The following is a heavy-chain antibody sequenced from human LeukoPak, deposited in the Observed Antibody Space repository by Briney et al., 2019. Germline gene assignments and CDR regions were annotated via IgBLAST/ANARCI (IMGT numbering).Heavy chain of an antibody. V-gene: IGHV1-69*13. J-gene: IGHJ6*02. CDR3: ARDPGGNYYGMDV. D-gene: IGHD3-10*01. CDR1: GGTFSSYA. Sequence: SVKVSCKASGGTFSSYAISWVRQAPGQGLEWMGGIIPIFGTANYAQKFQGRVTITADESTSTAYMELSCLRSEDTAVYYCARDPGGNYYGMDVWGQGTTVTVSS. CDR2: IIPIFGTA.